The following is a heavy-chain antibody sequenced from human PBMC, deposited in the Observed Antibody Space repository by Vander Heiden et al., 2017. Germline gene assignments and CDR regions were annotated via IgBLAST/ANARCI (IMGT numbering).Heavy chain of an antibody. CDR3: ARDRRFSVTT. V-gene: IGHV3-48*01. CDR2: ISSSSSTI. CDR1: GFTFSSYS. D-gene: IGHD4-17*01. J-gene: IGHJ4*02. Sequence: EVQLVESGGGLVQPGGSLGLACAASGFTFSSYSMNWVRQAPGKGLEWVSYISSSSSTIYYADSVKGRFTISRDNAKNSLYLQMNSLRAEDTAVYYCARDRRFSVTTWGQGTLVTVSS.